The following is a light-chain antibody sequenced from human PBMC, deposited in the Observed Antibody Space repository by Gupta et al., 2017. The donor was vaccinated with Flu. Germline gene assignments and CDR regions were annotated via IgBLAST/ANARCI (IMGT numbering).Light chain of an antibody. V-gene: IGLV1-40*01. CDR1: DSNIGAGYD. Sequence: QSVLTQPPSVSGAPGQRVTISCTGSDSNIGAGYDVHWYQQVPGTAPKLLFYDNTERPSGVPDRFSGSKSGASASLAITGLQAEDEADYYCQSYDSSLNNWVFGGGTKLTVL. CDR2: DNT. CDR3: QSYDSSLNNWV. J-gene: IGLJ3*02.